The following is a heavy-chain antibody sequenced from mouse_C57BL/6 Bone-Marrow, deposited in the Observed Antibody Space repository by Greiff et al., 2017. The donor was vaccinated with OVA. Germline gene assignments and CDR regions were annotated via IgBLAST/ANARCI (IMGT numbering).Heavy chain of an antibody. D-gene: IGHD1-1*01. J-gene: IGHJ1*03. Sequence: VQLQQSGAELVRPGASVKLSCTASGFNITDDYMHWVKQRPEQGLEWIGWIDPENGDTEYASKFQGKATITADTSSNTAYLQLSSLTSEDSAVFYCKGAIYCYGSSGYGYFDVWGTGTTVTVSS. CDR3: KGAIYCYGSSGYGYFDV. V-gene: IGHV14-4*01. CDR2: IDPENGDT. CDR1: GFNITDDY.